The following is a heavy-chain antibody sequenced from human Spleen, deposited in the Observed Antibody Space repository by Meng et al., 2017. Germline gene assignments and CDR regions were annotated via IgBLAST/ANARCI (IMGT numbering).Heavy chain of an antibody. CDR2: IYYSGST. CDR1: GGSISSSSYY. D-gene: IGHD3-16*02. Sequence: SETLSLTCTVSGGSISSSSYYWCWIRQPPGKGLEWIGSIYYSGSTYYNPSLKSRVTISVDTSKNQFSLKLSSVTAADTAVYYCARGPYDYVWGSYRETFDYWGQGTLVTVSS. CDR3: ARGPYDYVWGSYRETFDY. J-gene: IGHJ4*02. V-gene: IGHV4-39*07.